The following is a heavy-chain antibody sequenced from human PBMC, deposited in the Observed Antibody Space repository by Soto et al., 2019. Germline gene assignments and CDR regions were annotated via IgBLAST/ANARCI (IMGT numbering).Heavy chain of an antibody. CDR2: ISSSSSTI. CDR1: GFTFSSYS. D-gene: IGHD6-19*01. CDR3: ARDPYRGYSSGWYVDFDY. Sequence: EVQLVESGGGLVQPGGSLRLSCAASGFTFSSYSMNWVRQALGKGLEWVSYISSSSSTIYYADSVKGRFTISRDNAKNSLYLQMNSLRDEDTAVYYCARDPYRGYSSGWYVDFDYWGQGTLVTVSS. V-gene: IGHV3-48*02. J-gene: IGHJ4*02.